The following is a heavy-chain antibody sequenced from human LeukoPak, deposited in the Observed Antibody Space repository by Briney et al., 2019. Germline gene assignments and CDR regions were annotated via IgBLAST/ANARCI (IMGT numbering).Heavy chain of an antibody. J-gene: IGHJ3*02. CDR2: IFYSGST. D-gene: IGHD3-10*01. CDR3: AKSNGYGLVDI. CDR1: GGSIRSY. V-gene: IGHV4-39*07. Sequence: SETLSLTCTVSGGSIRSYWGWIRQPPGKGLEWIGNIFYSGSTYYSPSLKSRVTISLDTSRNQFSLKLNSVTAADTAVYYCAKSNGYGLVDIWGQGTMVTVSS.